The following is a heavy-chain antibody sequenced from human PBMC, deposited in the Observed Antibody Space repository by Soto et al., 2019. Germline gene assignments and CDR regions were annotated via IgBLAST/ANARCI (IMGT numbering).Heavy chain of an antibody. CDR3: VRGCGSAHCPDYFDC. CDR1: GFTFSTYW. J-gene: IGHJ4*02. V-gene: IGHV3-7*01. CDR2: IRQDGREN. D-gene: IGHD2-21*01. Sequence: EVQLVESGGNLVQPGGSLRLSCAASGFTFSTYWMSWVRRAPGKGLEWVATIRQDGRENHYVDSVKGRFTISRDNAENSLYLQMNSLRAEDRAVYYCVRGCGSAHCPDYFDCWGQGSLVIVSS.